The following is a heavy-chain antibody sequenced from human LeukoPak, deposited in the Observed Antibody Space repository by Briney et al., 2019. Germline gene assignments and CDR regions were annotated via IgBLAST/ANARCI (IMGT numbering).Heavy chain of an antibody. Sequence: PVGSLRLSCAASGFTFSSYEMNWVRQAPGKGLEWVSYISSSGSTIYYADSVKGRFTISRDNAKNSLYLQMNSLRAEDTAVYYCARDIRWELTGHDAFDIWGQGTMVTVSS. D-gene: IGHD1-26*01. CDR2: ISSSGSTI. J-gene: IGHJ3*02. CDR3: ARDIRWELTGHDAFDI. V-gene: IGHV3-48*03. CDR1: GFTFSSYE.